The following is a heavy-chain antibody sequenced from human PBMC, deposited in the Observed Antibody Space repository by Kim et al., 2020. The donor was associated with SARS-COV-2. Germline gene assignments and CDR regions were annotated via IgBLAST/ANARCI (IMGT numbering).Heavy chain of an antibody. Sequence: SETLSLTCTVSGYSISSNYWWAWIRQPPGKVLEWIGYIYYNGETDSNPSLKSRITMSVDTSKNQFSLKLRSVTAVDAAVYFCARYAATRGWFDPWGQG. CDR2: IYYNGET. V-gene: IGHV4-28*01. CDR3: ARYAATRGWFDP. D-gene: IGHD2-15*01. CDR1: GYSISSNYW. J-gene: IGHJ5*02.